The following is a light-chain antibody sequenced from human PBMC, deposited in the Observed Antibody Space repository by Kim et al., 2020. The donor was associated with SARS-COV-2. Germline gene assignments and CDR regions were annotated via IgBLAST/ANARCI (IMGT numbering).Light chain of an antibody. CDR3: CSYVHTNTLV. CDR2: DVT. CDR1: SNDIGRYNY. Sequence: QSALTQAASVSGSLGQSITISCTGTSNDIGRYNYVSWYQQHPGKVPKLIIYDVTNRPSGVSDRFSGSKSVYTASLTIFGLQAEDEADYYCCSYVHTNTLVFGGGTQLTVL. V-gene: IGLV2-14*03. J-gene: IGLJ2*01.